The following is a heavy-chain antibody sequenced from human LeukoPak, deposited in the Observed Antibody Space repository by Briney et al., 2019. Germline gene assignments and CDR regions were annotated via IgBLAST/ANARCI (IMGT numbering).Heavy chain of an antibody. CDR2: INLNSGGA. CDR1: GYTFTGSY. Sequence: GASVKVSCKASGYTFTGSYMHWVRQAPGQGLEWMGWINLNSGGANYAQKFQVRVTMTRDTSISTAYMELSSLKSDDTAVYYCARGQVGATLGYDYWGQGTLVTVSS. CDR3: ARGQVGATLGYDY. V-gene: IGHV1-2*02. D-gene: IGHD1-26*01. J-gene: IGHJ4*02.